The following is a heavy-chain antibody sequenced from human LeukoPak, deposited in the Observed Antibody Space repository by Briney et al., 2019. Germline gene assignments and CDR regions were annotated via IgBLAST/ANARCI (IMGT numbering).Heavy chain of an antibody. CDR1: GFTVSSNH. D-gene: IGHD3-10*01. CDR2: ISGSGGST. V-gene: IGHV3-23*01. CDR3: AKQPQMYYYPLFFDY. J-gene: IGHJ4*02. Sequence: GRSLRLSCAASGFTVSSNHMSWVRQAPGKGLEWVSAISGSGGSTYYADSVKGRFTISRDNSKNTLYLQMNSLRAEDTAVYYCAKQPQMYYYPLFFDYWGQGTLVTVSS.